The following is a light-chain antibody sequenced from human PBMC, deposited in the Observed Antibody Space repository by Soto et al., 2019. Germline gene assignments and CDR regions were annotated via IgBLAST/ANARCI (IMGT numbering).Light chain of an antibody. J-gene: IGKJ2*01. CDR2: RVS. CDR3: MPATHYPPYT. V-gene: IGKV2-24*01. Sequence: VMTQTPLSSPVTLGQPASISCRSSQSRVHGEGTTYLNWLHQRPGQPPRLLIYRVSNRFSGVPDRFSGSGAGTDFTLKISRVEAEDVGIYYCMPATHYPPYTFGQGTKMEI. CDR1: QSRVHGEGTTY.